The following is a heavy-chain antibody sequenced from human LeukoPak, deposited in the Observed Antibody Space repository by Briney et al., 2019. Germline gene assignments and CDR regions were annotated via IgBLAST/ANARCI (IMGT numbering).Heavy chain of an antibody. J-gene: IGHJ6*04. D-gene: IGHD6-13*01. V-gene: IGHV4-34*01. CDR1: GGSFSGYY. CDR3: ARTAAAGYFDV. Sequence: PSETLSLTCAVYGGSFSGYYWSWIRQPPGKGLEWIGEINHSGSTDYNPSLKSRVTMSVDTSKNQFSLELSSVTAADTAVYYCARTAAAGYFDVWGRGTTVTVSS. CDR2: INHSGST.